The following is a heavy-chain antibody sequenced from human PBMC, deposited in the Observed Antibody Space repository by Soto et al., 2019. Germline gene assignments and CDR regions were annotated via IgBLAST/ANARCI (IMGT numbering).Heavy chain of an antibody. V-gene: IGHV4-59*01. D-gene: IGHD1-26*01. Sequence: QVQLQESGPGHVKPSETLSLTCTISGGSISVYYWSWIRQSPGQALEWIGYIYASGSPYYNPSLSSRVLISADTSKNQVSLELPSATAADTAVYFCARGVGSSPPRYWGRGTLVTVSS. CDR3: ARGVGSSPPRY. CDR1: GGSISVYY. J-gene: IGHJ4*02. CDR2: IYASGSP.